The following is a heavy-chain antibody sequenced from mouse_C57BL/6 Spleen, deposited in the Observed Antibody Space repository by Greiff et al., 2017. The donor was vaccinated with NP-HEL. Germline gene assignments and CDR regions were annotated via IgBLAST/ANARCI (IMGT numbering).Heavy chain of an antibody. V-gene: IGHV6-3*01. D-gene: IGHD1-1*01. CDR1: GFTFSNYW. J-gene: IGHJ4*01. CDR2: IRLKSDNYAT. CDR3: TGGYGSSSGVDY. Sequence: DVMLVESGGGLVQPGGSMKLSCVASGFTFSNYWMNWVRQSPEKGLEWVAQIRLKSDNYATHYAESVKGRFTISRDDSKSSVYLQMNNLRAEDTGIYYCTGGYGSSSGVDYWGQGTSVTVSS.